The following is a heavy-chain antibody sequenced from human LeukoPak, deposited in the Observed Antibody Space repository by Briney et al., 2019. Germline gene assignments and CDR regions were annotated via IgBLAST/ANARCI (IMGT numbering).Heavy chain of an antibody. J-gene: IGHJ4*02. D-gene: IGHD3-10*01. V-gene: IGHV6-1*01. CDR2: TYYRSKWYN. Sequence: SQTLSLTCALSGDSLSSNSAAWNWLRQSPSRGLEWLGRTYYRSKWYNDYAVSVKSRITINPDTSKNKFSLQLNSVTPEDTAVYYCARADETGLFDYWGQGTLVTVSS. CDR3: ARADETGLFDY. CDR1: GDSLSSNSAA.